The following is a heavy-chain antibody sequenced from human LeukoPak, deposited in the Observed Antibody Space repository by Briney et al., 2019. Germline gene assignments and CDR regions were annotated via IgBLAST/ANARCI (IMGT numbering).Heavy chain of an antibody. CDR2: INPNSGGT. V-gene: IGHV1-2*02. Sequence: ASVKVSCKASGYTFTGYYMHWVRQAPGQGLEWMGWINPNSGGTNYAQKFQGRVTMTRDTSISTAYMELSRLRSDDTAVYYCARALRVAVSGYYSWFDPWGQGTLVTVSS. CDR3: ARALRVAVSGYYSWFDP. CDR1: GYTFTGYY. D-gene: IGHD3-3*01. J-gene: IGHJ5*02.